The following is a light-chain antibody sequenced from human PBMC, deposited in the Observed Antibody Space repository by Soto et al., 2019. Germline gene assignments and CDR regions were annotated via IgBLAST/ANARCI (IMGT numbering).Light chain of an antibody. J-gene: IGKJ1*01. V-gene: IGKV3-20*01. CDR3: QQYGSSPPWT. Sequence: EIVLTQSPGTLSLSPGERATLSCRASQSVSSSYLAWYQQKPGQAPRLLIYGASSRATGIPDRFSGSGSGTAFTLTISRLEPEDFAVYYGQQYGSSPPWTFGQGTKVEIK. CDR1: QSVSSSY. CDR2: GAS.